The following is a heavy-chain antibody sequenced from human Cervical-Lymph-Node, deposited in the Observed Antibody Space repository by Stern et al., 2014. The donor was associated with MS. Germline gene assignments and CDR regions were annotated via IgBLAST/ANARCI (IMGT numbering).Heavy chain of an antibody. V-gene: IGHV3-48*01. CDR1: GFTFSRYS. D-gene: IGHD3-10*01. CDR3: ARSRAVWGVTPDY. J-gene: IGHJ4*02. CDR2: ISDTASTI. Sequence: QLVESGGGLVQPGESLRLSCVPSGFTFSRYSMNWLRQAPGKGLEWVSFISDTASTIYYADSVKGRFTISRDNDKNSLYLQMNSLRAEDTALYYCARSRAVWGVTPDYWGQGTRVTVSS.